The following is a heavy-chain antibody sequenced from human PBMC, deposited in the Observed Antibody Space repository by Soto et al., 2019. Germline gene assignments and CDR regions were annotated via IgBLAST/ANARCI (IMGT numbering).Heavy chain of an antibody. V-gene: IGHV3-7*03. Sequence: EVQLVDSGGGLVQPGGSLRLSCAASGFTFSSYWMSWVRQAPGKGLEWVANIKQDGSEKYFVDSVKGRFTISRDNAKNSLYLQMNSLRVEDTAVYYCAKYYDTYSKPPVRAFDIWGQGTMVTVSS. J-gene: IGHJ3*02. CDR1: GFTFSSYW. CDR2: IKQDGSEK. D-gene: IGHD3-22*01. CDR3: AKYYDTYSKPPVRAFDI.